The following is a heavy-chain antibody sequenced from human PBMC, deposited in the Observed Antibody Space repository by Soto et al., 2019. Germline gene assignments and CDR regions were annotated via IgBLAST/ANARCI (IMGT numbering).Heavy chain of an antibody. Sequence: SETLSLTCTVSGGSISSSVYYWGWIRQPPGKGLEWVGNIYYSGTTYYNPSLKSRVTISVDTSKNQFSLKLNSVTAADTAVYYCARRNNVGGYHYFDYWGQGTLVTVSS. D-gene: IGHD2-21*01. CDR3: ARRNNVGGYHYFDY. J-gene: IGHJ4*02. V-gene: IGHV4-39*01. CDR1: GGSISSSVYY. CDR2: IYYSGTT.